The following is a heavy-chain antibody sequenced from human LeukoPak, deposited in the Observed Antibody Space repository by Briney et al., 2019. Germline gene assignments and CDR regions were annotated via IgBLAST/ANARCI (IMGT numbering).Heavy chain of an antibody. J-gene: IGHJ4*02. D-gene: IGHD6-13*01. Sequence: ASVKVSCKASGYTFTSYYMHWVRQAPGQGLEWMGIINPSGGSTSYAQKFQGRVTMTEDTSTDTAYMELSSLRSEDTAVYYCATAPTDSKISRSWYGVIFDYWGQGTLVTVSS. CDR3: ATAPTDSKISRSWYGVIFDY. CDR1: GYTFTSYY. V-gene: IGHV1-46*01. CDR2: INPSGGST.